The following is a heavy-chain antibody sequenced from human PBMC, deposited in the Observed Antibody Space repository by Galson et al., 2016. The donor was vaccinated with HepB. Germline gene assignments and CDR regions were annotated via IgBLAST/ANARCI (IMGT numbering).Heavy chain of an antibody. Sequence: SLRLSCAVSGFTFTNYIIHWVRQPPGKGLEWLAVTSHDGNDKYYADSVKARFTISRDNFKNTMYLQMNSLRVEDTAVYYCGRVGPEDYDSRGLDYWGQGTLVTVSS. CDR1: GFTFTNYI. V-gene: IGHV3-30-3*01. CDR2: TSHDGNDK. D-gene: IGHD3-22*01. CDR3: GRVGPEDYDSRGLDY. J-gene: IGHJ4*02.